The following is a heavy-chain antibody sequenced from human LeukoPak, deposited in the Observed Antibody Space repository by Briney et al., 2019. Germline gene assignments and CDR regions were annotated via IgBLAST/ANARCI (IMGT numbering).Heavy chain of an antibody. D-gene: IGHD4-17*01. V-gene: IGHV3-7*01. CDR3: ARHGAYSFDS. CDR2: INQDGSDQ. Sequence: GGSLRLSCAASGFAFSSYWMGWVRQAPRKGLEWVANINQDGSDQYYVDSVKGRFTISRDNAKISLFLQMNSLRAEDTAVYYCARHGAYSFDSWGQGTLVTVSS. CDR1: GFAFSSYW. J-gene: IGHJ4*02.